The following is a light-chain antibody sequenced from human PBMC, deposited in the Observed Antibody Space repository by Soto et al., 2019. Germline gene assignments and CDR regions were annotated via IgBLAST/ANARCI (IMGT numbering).Light chain of an antibody. V-gene: IGLV2-14*01. J-gene: IGLJ2*01. CDR2: VVS. Sequence: QSALTQPASVSGSPGQSITISCTGTSSDVGAYDYVSWFQQLLDKAPKLIISVVSNRPSGVSNRFSGSKSGNTASLTISGRLAEEEAAYYCCSYTSSDTPVLFGAGTKLTVL. CDR3: CSYTSSDTPVL. CDR1: SSDVGAYDY.